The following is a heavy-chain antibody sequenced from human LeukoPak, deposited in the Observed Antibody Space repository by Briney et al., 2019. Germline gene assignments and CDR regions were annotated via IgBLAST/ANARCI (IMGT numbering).Heavy chain of an antibody. D-gene: IGHD6-19*01. CDR3: AREYGSGWYDY. Sequence: GGSLRLSCAASGFSFSDYTMHWVRQAPGKGLEWVSSISSSSSYIYYADSVKGRFTISRDSAKNSLYLQMNSLTVEDTAVYYCAREYGSGWYDYWGQGTLVTVSS. CDR2: ISSSSSYI. J-gene: IGHJ4*02. V-gene: IGHV3-21*01. CDR1: GFSFSDYT.